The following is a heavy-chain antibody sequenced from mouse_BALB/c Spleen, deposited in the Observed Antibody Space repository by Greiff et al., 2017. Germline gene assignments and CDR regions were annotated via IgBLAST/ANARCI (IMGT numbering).Heavy chain of an antibody. CDR2: INPYNGAT. J-gene: IGHJ2*01. Sequence: VQLQQSGPELVKPGASVKISCKASGYSFTGYYMHWVKQSHVKSLEWIGRINPYNGATSYNQNFKDKASLTVDKSSSTAYMELHSLTSEDSAVYYCARSRGGSSYYYFDYWGQGTTLTVSS. CDR1: GYSFTGYY. V-gene: IGHV1-31*01. CDR3: ARSRGGSSYYYFDY. D-gene: IGHD1-1*01.